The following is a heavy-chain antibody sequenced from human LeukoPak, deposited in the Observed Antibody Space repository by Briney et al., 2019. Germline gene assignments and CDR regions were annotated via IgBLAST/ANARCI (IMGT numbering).Heavy chain of an antibody. CDR3: ARHLYYGSGTRRRWHYYGMDV. Sequence: GESLKISCKGSGYSFTSYWIGWVRQMPGKDLEWMGIIYPGDSDTRYSPSFQGQVTISADKSISTAYLQWSSLKASDTAMYYCARHLYYGSGTRRRWHYYGMDVWGQGTTVTVSS. CDR2: IYPGDSDT. J-gene: IGHJ6*02. CDR1: GYSFTSYW. D-gene: IGHD3-10*01. V-gene: IGHV5-51*01.